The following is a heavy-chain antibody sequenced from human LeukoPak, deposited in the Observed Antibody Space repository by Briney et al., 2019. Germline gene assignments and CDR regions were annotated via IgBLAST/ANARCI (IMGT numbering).Heavy chain of an antibody. CDR1: GYTFTAYY. CDR3: ARDLAAAGFPLGDC. D-gene: IGHD6-13*01. V-gene: IGHV1-2*02. CDR2: IKPNSGST. J-gene: IGHJ4*02. Sequence: SVKVSCTAFGYTFTAYYIHWVRQAPGQGLEWRGWIKPNSGSTNYAQKFQGSVTMTRDTSISTAYMELSRMRSDDTAVYYCARDLAAAGFPLGDCWGQGTLVTVSS.